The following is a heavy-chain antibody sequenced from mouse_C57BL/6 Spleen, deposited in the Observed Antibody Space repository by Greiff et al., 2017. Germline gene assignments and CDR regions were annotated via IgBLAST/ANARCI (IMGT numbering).Heavy chain of an antibody. D-gene: IGHD2-3*01. CDR3: ARGGLLRAMDY. V-gene: IGHV3-6*01. Sequence: VQLQQSGPGLVKPSQSLSLTCSVTGYSITSGYYWNWIRQFPGNKLEWMGYISYDGSNNYNPSLKNRISITRYTSKNQFFLKLNSVTTEDTATYYCARGGLLRAMDYWGQGTSVTVSS. CDR2: ISYDGSN. J-gene: IGHJ4*01. CDR1: GYSITSGYY.